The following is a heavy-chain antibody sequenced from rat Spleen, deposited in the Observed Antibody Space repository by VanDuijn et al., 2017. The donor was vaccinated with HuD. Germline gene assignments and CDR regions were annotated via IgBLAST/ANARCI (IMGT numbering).Heavy chain of an antibody. CDR2: ISRGGGNS. V-gene: IGHV5S14*01. D-gene: IGHD1-8*01. J-gene: IGHJ2*01. CDR1: GFTFSDYA. Sequence: EVQLVESGGGLVQPGRSLKVSCAASGFTFSDYAMAWVRQTPTRGLEWVASISRGGGNSYYRDSVKGRFTISRDNAKNTQYLQMDSLRSEDTATYYCARGGFLTTVATLDYWGQGVMVTVSS. CDR3: ARGGFLTTVATLDY.